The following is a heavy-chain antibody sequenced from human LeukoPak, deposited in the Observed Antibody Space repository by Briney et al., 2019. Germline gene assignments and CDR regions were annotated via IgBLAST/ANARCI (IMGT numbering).Heavy chain of an antibody. CDR3: AIRREDFDY. V-gene: IGHV3-30*03. CDR1: GFTFSSYG. Sequence: GGSLRLSCAASGFTFSSYGMHWVRQAPGKGLEWVAVISYDGSNKYYADSVKGRFTISRDNSKNTLYLQMNSLRAEDTAVYYCAIRREDFDYWGQGTLVTVSS. CDR2: ISYDGSNK. J-gene: IGHJ4*02. D-gene: IGHD1-26*01.